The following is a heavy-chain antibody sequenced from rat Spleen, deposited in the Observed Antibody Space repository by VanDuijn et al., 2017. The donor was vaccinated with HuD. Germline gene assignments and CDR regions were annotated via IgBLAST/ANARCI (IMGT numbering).Heavy chain of an antibody. D-gene: IGHD1-3*01. CDR3: TTEPPMDA. Sequence: EVQLVESGGGLVQPGRSMKLSCAASGFTFSNYDMAWVRQAPTKGLEWVASISYDGSSTYYRDSVKGRFTISRDNAKSTLYLQMDSLRSEDTATYYCTTEPPMDAWGQGVMVTVSS. V-gene: IGHV5-20*01. CDR2: ISYDGSST. J-gene: IGHJ2*01. CDR1: GFTFSNYD.